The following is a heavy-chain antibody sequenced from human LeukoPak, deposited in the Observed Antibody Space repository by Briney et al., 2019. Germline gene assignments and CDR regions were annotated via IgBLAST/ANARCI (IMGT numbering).Heavy chain of an antibody. V-gene: IGHV3-74*01. D-gene: IGHD3-3*01. CDR1: GFTFSSYW. J-gene: IGHJ4*02. CDR3: ARAGRILRFLEWLLYLDY. CDR2: INSDGSST. Sequence: GGSLRLSCAASGFTFSSYWMHWVRQAPGKGLVWVSHINSDGSSTSYADSVKGRFTISRDNAKNTLYLQMNSLRAEDTAVYYCARAGRILRFLEWLLYLDYWGQGTLVTVSS.